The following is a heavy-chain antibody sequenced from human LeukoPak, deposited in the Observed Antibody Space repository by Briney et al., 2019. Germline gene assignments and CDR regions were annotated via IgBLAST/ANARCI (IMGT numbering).Heavy chain of an antibody. CDR1: GGSISSSSYY. D-gene: IGHD3-3*01. V-gene: IGHV4-39*07. J-gene: IGHJ6*03. CDR2: IYYSGST. CDR3: AGTFTIFGVAAYYYYMDV. Sequence: SETLSLTCTVSGGSISSSSYYWGWIRQPPGKGLEWIGSIYYSGSTYYNPSLKSRVTISVDTSKNQFSLKLSSVTAADTAVYYCAGTFTIFGVAAYYYYMDVWGKGTTVTVPS.